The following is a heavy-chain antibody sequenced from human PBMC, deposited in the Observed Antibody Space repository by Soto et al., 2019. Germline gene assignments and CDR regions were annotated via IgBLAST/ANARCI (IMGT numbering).Heavy chain of an antibody. D-gene: IGHD6-19*01. CDR1: GGSFSGYY. CDR2: INHSGST. Sequence: PSEALSLPCAVYGGSFSGYYWGWIRERPGKGLEWIGEINHSGSTNYNPSLKSRVTISVDTSKNQFSLKLSSVTAADTAVYYCARGVSSGWSPRLDPWGQGTLVTVSS. J-gene: IGHJ5*02. CDR3: ARGVSSGWSPRLDP. V-gene: IGHV4-34*01.